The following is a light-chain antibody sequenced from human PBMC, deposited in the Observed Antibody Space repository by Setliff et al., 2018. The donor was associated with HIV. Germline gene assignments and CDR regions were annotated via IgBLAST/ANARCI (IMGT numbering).Light chain of an antibody. CDR1: SSDVGSFDL. J-gene: IGLJ1*01. CDR3: YSYAGTNSWV. V-gene: IGLV2-23*02. CDR2: EVT. Sequence: SALTQPASVSGSPGQSITISCTGTSSDVGSFDLVSWYQHHPGKAPKLVISEVTKRPSGVSNRFSGSKSGNTASLTISGLQAEDEADYYCYSYAGTNSWVFGTGTKVTVL.